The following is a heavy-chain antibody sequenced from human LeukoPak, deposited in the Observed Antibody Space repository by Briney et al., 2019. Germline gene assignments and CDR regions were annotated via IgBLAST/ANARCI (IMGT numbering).Heavy chain of an antibody. CDR1: GYTFTSYD. Sequence: GASVKVSCKASGYTFTSYDINWVRQATGQGLEWMGWMNPNSGNTGYAQKFQGRVTMTRNTSISTAYMELSSLRSEDTAVYYCAGVVGDGYNFFAHSTIIFDYWGQGTLVTVSS. CDR2: MNPNSGNT. CDR3: AGVVGDGYNFFAHSTIIFDY. V-gene: IGHV1-8*01. J-gene: IGHJ4*02. D-gene: IGHD5-24*01.